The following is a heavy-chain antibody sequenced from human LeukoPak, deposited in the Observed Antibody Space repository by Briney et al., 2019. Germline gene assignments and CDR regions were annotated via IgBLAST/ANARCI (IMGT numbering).Heavy chain of an antibody. J-gene: IGHJ5*02. CDR2: ISWNSGSI. Sequence: GGSLRLSCAASGFTFDDYAMHWVRQAPGKGLEWVSGISWNSGSIGYVDSVKGRFTISRDNAKNSLYLQMNSLRAEDTAVYYCARGGYYGPWGQGTLVTVSS. V-gene: IGHV3-9*01. CDR3: ARGGYYGP. CDR1: GFTFDDYA. D-gene: IGHD3-10*01.